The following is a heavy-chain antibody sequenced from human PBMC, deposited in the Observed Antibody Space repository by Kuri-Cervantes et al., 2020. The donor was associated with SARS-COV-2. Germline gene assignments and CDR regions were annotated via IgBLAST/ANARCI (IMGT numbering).Heavy chain of an antibody. Sequence: GESLKISCAASGFTFRNAWTNWVRQAPGKGLEWVGRIKSKNDGETRDYAAPVKGRFAISRDDSRNMLYLQMSSLKTEDTAVYYCSIDGDHFSMISSDPNWFDPWGQGTLVTVSS. V-gene: IGHV3-15*07. CDR3: SIDGDHFSMISSDPNWFDP. J-gene: IGHJ5*02. CDR2: IKSKNDGETR. D-gene: IGHD3-3*02. CDR1: GFTFRNAW.